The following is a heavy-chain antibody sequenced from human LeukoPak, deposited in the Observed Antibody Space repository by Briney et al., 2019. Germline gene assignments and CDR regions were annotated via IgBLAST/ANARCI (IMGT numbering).Heavy chain of an antibody. CDR1: GGSISSDY. J-gene: IGHJ3*02. CDR3: AREKSSWSGLDAFDI. Sequence: PSETLSLTYTVSGGSISSDYWSWIRQPAGKVLEWSGRINISGSTNYNPSLKSRVTMSVDTSKNKFSLKLSSVTAANTAVYYCAREKSSWSGLDAFDIWGQGTMVTVSS. CDR2: INISGST. D-gene: IGHD6-13*01. V-gene: IGHV4-4*07.